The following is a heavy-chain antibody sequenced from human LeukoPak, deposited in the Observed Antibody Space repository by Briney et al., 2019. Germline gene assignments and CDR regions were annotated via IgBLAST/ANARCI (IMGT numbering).Heavy chain of an antibody. CDR3: ARATPGKPGMAAAGTFDY. Sequence: SETLSLTCTVCGGFLSSYYWCWIRQPPAKGREGIGYIYYSGRNNYNPSLTSRVNISEDTSKNQFSLKLSSVTAADTAVYYCARATPGKPGMAAAGTFDYWGQGTLVTVSS. V-gene: IGHV4-59*01. D-gene: IGHD6-13*01. J-gene: IGHJ4*02. CDR2: IYYSGRN. CDR1: GGFLSSYY.